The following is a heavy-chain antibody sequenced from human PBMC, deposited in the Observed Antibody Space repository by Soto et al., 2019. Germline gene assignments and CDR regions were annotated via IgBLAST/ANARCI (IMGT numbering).Heavy chain of an antibody. J-gene: IGHJ5*02. CDR2: IDPSDSYT. V-gene: IGHV5-10-1*01. D-gene: IGHD3-9*01. CDR3: ARTVGGGDILTGYYNPFWFDP. CDR1: GYSFTSYW. Sequence: GESLKISCKGSGYSFTSYWISWVRQMPGKGLEWMGRIDPSDSYTNSSPSFQGHVTISADKSISTAYLQWSSLKASDTAMYYCARTVGGGDILTGYYNPFWFDPWGQGTLVTVSS.